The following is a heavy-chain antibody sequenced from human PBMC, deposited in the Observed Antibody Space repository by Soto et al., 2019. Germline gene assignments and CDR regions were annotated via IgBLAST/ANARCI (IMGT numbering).Heavy chain of an antibody. J-gene: IGHJ3*02. Sequence: PGGSLRLSCASSVFTFSSYAMSCVRHSPGKGLEWVSAISGSGGSTYYADSVKGRFTISRDNSKNTLYLQMNSLRAEDTAVYYCAKDSYDFWSGYHDAFDIWGQGKKVTV. CDR1: VFTFSSYA. CDR3: AKDSYDFWSGYHDAFDI. D-gene: IGHD3-3*01. CDR2: ISGSGGST. V-gene: IGHV3-23*01.